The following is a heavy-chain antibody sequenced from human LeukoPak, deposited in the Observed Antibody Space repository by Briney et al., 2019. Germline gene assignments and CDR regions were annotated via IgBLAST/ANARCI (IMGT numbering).Heavy chain of an antibody. CDR1: GFTFSTYS. CDR2: ISSGSSYI. J-gene: IGHJ3*02. D-gene: IGHD3-22*01. CDR3: ARGESPYYDSSGGAFDI. V-gene: IGHV3-21*04. Sequence: GGSLRLSCAASGFTFSTYSINWVRQAPGKGLEWVSSISSGSSYIYYADSVKGRFTISRDNAKNSLYLQMNSLRAEDTAVYYCARGESPYYDSSGGAFDIWGQGTMVTVSS.